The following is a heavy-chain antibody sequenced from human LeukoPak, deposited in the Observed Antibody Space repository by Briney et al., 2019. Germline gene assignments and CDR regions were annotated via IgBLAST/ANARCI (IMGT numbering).Heavy chain of an antibody. V-gene: IGHV3-30*02. D-gene: IGHD3-22*01. J-gene: IGHJ4*02. CDR3: ARDAIPESYYDSSSLDY. CDR2: IRYDGSNK. Sequence: PGGSLRLSCAASGFTFSSYSMHWVRQAPGKGLEWVAFIRYDGSNKYYAGSVKGRFTISRDNSKNTLYLQMNSLRAEDTAVYYCARDAIPESYYDSSSLDYWGQGTLVTVSS. CDR1: GFTFSSYS.